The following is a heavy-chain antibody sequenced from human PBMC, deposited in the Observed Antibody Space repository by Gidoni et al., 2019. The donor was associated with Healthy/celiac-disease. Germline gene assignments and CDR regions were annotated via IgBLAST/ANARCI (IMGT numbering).Heavy chain of an antibody. CDR1: GCTFSRYW. J-gene: IGHJ5*02. Sequence: EVQLVESGGGLVQPGGSLRLSCAASGCTFSRYWMHWVRQAPGKGLVWVSRINSDGSSTSYADSVKGRFTSSRDNAKNTLYLQMNSLRAEDTAVYYCARPRFREGGAGNWFDPWGQGTLVTVSS. D-gene: IGHD3-16*01. CDR3: ARPRFREGGAGNWFDP. V-gene: IGHV3-74*01. CDR2: INSDGSST.